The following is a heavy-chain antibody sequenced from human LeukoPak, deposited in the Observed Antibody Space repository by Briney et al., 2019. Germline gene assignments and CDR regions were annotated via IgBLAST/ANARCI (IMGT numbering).Heavy chain of an antibody. J-gene: IGHJ4*02. CDR1: GGSISSSNW. V-gene: IGHV4-31*11. CDR2: INYSGTT. Sequence: SETLSLTCAVSGGSISSSNWWSWIRQPPGKGLEWIGYINYSGTTYYNPSLKSPALIAIDTSKNQFSLKLSSVTAADTAVYYCARADDSSGYYYYYYFDYWGQGALITVSS. CDR3: ARADDSSGYYYYYYFDY. D-gene: IGHD3-22*01.